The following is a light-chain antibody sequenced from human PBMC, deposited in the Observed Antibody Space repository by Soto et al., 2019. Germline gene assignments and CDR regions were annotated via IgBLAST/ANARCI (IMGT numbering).Light chain of an antibody. CDR2: ATS. CDR3: LQDYSYPLT. J-gene: IGKJ4*01. V-gene: IGKV1-6*01. Sequence: AIQMTQFPSSLPASVGDRVTITCRASQDIRSDLGWYQQRPGKAPKLLIYATSSLQSGVPSRFSGSGSGTDFTLTISSLQPEDFATYYCLQDYSYPLTFGGGTKVEIK. CDR1: QDIRSD.